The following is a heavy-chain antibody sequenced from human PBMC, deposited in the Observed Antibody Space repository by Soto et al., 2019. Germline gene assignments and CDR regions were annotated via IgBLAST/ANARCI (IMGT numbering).Heavy chain of an antibody. Sequence: EVQLVESGGGLVQPGGSLRLSCVASGFTFSNYWMHWVRQAPGKGLVWVSRISPDGSNTNYADSVKGRFTISRDNAKNTVYLQMNSLRAEDTALYYCARDNWKSYWGQGTLVTVSS. D-gene: IGHD1-20*01. CDR2: ISPDGSNT. V-gene: IGHV3-74*01. J-gene: IGHJ4*02. CDR1: GFTFSNYW. CDR3: ARDNWKSY.